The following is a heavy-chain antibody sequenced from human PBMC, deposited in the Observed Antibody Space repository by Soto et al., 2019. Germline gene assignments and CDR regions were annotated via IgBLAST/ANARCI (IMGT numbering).Heavy chain of an antibody. CDR2: IHYSGVT. CDR3: SRPEPFTAAGPY. Sequence: SETLSLTCAVSGDSITSSYWSWLRQPPGKGLEWIGDIHYSGVTNYNPSLKSRAFISLDRSKNQFSLQLISMTAADTAVYFCSRPEPFTAAGPYWAKGTLVPVSS. D-gene: IGHD6-13*01. V-gene: IGHV4-4*02. CDR1: GDSITSSY. J-gene: IGHJ4*02.